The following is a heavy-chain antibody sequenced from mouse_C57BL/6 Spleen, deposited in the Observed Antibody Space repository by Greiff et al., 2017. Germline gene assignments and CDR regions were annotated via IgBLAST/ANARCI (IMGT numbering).Heavy chain of an antibody. Sequence: QVQLQQPGAELVKPGASVKLSCKASGYTFTSYWMHWVKQRPGRGLEWIGRIDPNSGGTKYNEKFKSKATLTVDKPSSTAYMQLSSLTSEDSAVYYYSRIDRIGWLPLCWSFDVWGTGTTVTVSS. D-gene: IGHD2-2*01. CDR3: SRIDRIGWLPLCWSFDV. J-gene: IGHJ1*03. CDR2: IDPNSGGT. CDR1: GYTFTSYW. V-gene: IGHV1-72*01.